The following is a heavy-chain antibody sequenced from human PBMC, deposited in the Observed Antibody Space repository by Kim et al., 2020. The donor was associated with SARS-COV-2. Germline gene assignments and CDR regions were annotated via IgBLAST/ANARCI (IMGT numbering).Heavy chain of an antibody. J-gene: IGHJ6*01. Sequence: GGSLRLSCSASGFTFSSFGMHWVRQTPGKGLEEVTRISSDGSSEYYAYSVKGRFTISRDNSKNTLYLQMNSQGPEDTGVYDCSKDRTEYQMQSMDYY. CDR1: GFTFSSFG. V-gene: IGHV3-30*18. D-gene: IGHD2-2*01. CDR2: ISSDGSSE. CDR3: SKDRTEYQMQSMDYY.